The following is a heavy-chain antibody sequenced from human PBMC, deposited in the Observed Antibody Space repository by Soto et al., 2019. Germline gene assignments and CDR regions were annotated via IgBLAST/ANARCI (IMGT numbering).Heavy chain of an antibody. CDR1: GYTLTSYS. CDR3: AREEEWNDVLLHYYYGMDV. CDR2: INPSGGST. V-gene: IGHV1-46*01. Sequence: SVKVSCKASGYTLTSYSIRVVRQAPGQGLEWMGIINPSGGSTSYAQKFQGRVTMTRDTSTSTVYMDLSSLRSEYTAVYYCAREEEWNDVLLHYYYGMDVWGQGTTVTVSS. J-gene: IGHJ6*02. D-gene: IGHD1-1*01.